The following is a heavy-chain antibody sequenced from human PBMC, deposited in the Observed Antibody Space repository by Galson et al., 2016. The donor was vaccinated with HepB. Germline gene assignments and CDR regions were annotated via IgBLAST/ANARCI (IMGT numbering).Heavy chain of an antibody. CDR2: IWYDGSNK. CDR3: ARDGGSGSYLGSEYYGMDV. Sequence: SLRLSCAASGFTFSSYGMHWVRQAPGKGLDWVAVIWYDGSNKYYADSVKGRFTISRDNSKKTLYLQMNSLRAEDTAVYYCARDGGSGSYLGSEYYGMDVWGKGTMVTVSS. CDR1: GFTFSSYG. V-gene: IGHV3-33*01. J-gene: IGHJ6*04. D-gene: IGHD3-10*01.